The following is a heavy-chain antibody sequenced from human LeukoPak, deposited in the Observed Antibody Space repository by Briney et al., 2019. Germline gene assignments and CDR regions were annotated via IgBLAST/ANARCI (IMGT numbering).Heavy chain of an antibody. D-gene: IGHD5-18*01. CDR3: ARGMDTASPLIY. V-gene: IGHV4-59*01. J-gene: IGHJ4*02. Sequence: PSETLSLTCTVSGGSISSYYWSWIRQPPGKGLEWIGYIYYSGSTNYNPSLKSRVTISVDTSKNQFSLKLSSVTAADTAVYYCARGMDTASPLIYWGQGTLVTVSS. CDR1: GGSISSYY. CDR2: IYYSGST.